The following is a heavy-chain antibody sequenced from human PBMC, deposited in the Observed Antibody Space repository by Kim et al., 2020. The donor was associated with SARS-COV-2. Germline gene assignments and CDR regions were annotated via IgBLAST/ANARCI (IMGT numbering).Heavy chain of an antibody. CDR3: ARVGMGTMVIDY. J-gene: IGHJ4*02. CDR1: GASITNYY. Sequence: SETLSLTCTVSGASITNYYWTWIRQPPGKGLEWIGHIYEGGSTNYNPSLRSRVIISVDMSQNQFSLSLTSVTAADTAVYYCARVGMGTMVIDYWGQGTLVPVSS. V-gene: IGHV4-59*13. D-gene: IGHD3-10*01. CDR2: IYEGGST.